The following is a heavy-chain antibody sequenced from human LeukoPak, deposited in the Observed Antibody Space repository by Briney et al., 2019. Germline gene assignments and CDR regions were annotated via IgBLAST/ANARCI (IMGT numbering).Heavy chain of an antibody. Sequence: ASVKVSCKASGYTFTDYYIHWVRQAPGQGLEWMGWINPNSGRTNYAQKFQGRVTMTGDTSVSTAYTELSGLTSDDTAVYYCARDIWNLRLIYYWGQGTLVTVSS. D-gene: IGHD3-16*01. J-gene: IGHJ4*02. CDR3: ARDIWNLRLIYY. V-gene: IGHV1-2*02. CDR2: INPNSGRT. CDR1: GYTFTDYY.